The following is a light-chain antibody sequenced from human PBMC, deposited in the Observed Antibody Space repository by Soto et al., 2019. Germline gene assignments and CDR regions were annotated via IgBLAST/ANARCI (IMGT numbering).Light chain of an antibody. Sequence: IVLTQSPGTQSLSPGERATLSCRASQSVSSTYLAWYQQKPGQAPRLLMYGASSRANGIPDRFSGSGSGTDFTLTISRLEPVDFAVYYCQQYGSSPPWTFGQGTKVEIK. CDR2: GAS. J-gene: IGKJ1*01. CDR1: QSVSSTY. V-gene: IGKV3-20*01. CDR3: QQYGSSPPWT.